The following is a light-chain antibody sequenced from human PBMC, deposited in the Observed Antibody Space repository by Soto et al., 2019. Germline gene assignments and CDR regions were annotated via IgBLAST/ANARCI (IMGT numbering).Light chain of an antibody. CDR2: GAS. CDR1: QSVSSN. Sequence: EIVMTQSPATLSVSPGERATLSCRASQSVSSNLAWYQQKPGQAPRLLIYGASTRATGIPARFSGSGSGTEFTLTISSLQSEDFGVYYCHQYNGWPRTFGQGTKVDIK. V-gene: IGKV3-15*01. J-gene: IGKJ1*01. CDR3: HQYNGWPRT.